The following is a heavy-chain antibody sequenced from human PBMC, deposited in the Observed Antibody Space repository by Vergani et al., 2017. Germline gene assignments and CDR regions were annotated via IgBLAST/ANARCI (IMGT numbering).Heavy chain of an antibody. CDR1: GFTFGNYA. CDR3: AKVSTAGRPTELIQDNRNWLDP. J-gene: IGHJ5*02. Sequence: EVQLLESGGGLVQPGGSLRLSCAASGFTFGNYAMSWVRQAPGKGLEWVSVISLSGNSAHYADSVKGRFTISRDNSKNTLYLQMNSLGAEDTAVYYCAKVSTAGRPTELIQDNRNWLDPWGQGTLVTVSS. CDR2: ISLSGNSA. D-gene: IGHD3-10*01. V-gene: IGHV3-23*01.